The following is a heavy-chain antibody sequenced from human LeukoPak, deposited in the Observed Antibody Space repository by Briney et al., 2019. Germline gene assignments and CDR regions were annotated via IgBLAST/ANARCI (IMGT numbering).Heavy chain of an antibody. CDR2: ISSSSSYI. CDR3: ARDGSVVVITNNWFDP. V-gene: IGHV3-21*01. D-gene: IGHD3-22*01. CDR1: GFTFSSYS. Sequence: GSLRLSCAASGFTFSSYSMNWVRQAPGKGLEWVSSISSSSSYIYYADSVKGRFTISRDNAKNSLYLQMNSLRAEDTAVYYCARDGSVVVITNNWFDPWGQGTLVTVSS. J-gene: IGHJ5*02.